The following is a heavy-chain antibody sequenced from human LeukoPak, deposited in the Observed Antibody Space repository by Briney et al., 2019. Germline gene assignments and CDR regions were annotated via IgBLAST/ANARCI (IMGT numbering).Heavy chain of an antibody. CDR2: IIPILGIA. V-gene: IGHV1-69*04. CDR1: GGTFSSYA. J-gene: IGHJ5*02. CDR3: ARDENYYGSGSSGWFDP. Sequence: GASVKVSCKASGGTFSSYAISWVRQAPGQGLEWMGRIIPILGIANYAQKFQGRVTITADKSTSTAYMELSGLRSEDTAVYYCARDENYYGSGSSGWFDPWGQGTLVTVSS. D-gene: IGHD3-10*01.